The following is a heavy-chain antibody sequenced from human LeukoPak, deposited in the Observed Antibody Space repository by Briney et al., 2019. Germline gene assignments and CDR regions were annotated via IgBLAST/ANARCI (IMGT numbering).Heavy chain of an antibody. J-gene: IGHJ4*02. V-gene: IGHV1-69*04. CDR2: IIPIFGIA. CDR3: AKSASEYYFDY. CDR1: GGTFSSYA. Sequence: SVKVSCKASGGTFSSYAISWVRQAPGQGLEWMGRIIPIFGIANYAQKFQGRVTITADKSTSTAYMELSSLRSEDTAVYYCAKSASEYYFDYWGQGTLGTVSS.